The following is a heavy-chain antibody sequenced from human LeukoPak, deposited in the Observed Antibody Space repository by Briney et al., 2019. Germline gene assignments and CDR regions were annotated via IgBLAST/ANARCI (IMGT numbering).Heavy chain of an antibody. J-gene: IGHJ4*02. CDR1: GFTFSSYS. CDR3: ARDSGSYYLRFDY. Sequence: GGSLRLSCAASGFTFSSYSMNWVRQAPGKGPEWVSSISSSSYIYYADSVKGRFTISRDNAKNSLYLQMNSLRAEDTAVYYCARDSGSYYLRFDYWGQGTLVTVSS. D-gene: IGHD1-26*01. V-gene: IGHV3-21*01. CDR2: ISSSSYI.